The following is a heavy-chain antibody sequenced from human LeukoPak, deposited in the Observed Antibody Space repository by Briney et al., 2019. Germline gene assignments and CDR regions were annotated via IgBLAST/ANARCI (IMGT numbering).Heavy chain of an antibody. J-gene: IGHJ4*02. CDR1: GGSISSNY. CDR3: ARATYSSGWGTSDY. Sequence: SETLSLTCTVSGGSISSNYWSWIRQPPGKGLEWIGYIYYSGSTNYNPSLKSRVTISVDTSKNQFSLKLSSVTAADTAVYYCARATYSSGWGTSDYWGQGTLVTVSS. CDR2: IYYSGST. V-gene: IGHV4-59*01. D-gene: IGHD6-19*01.